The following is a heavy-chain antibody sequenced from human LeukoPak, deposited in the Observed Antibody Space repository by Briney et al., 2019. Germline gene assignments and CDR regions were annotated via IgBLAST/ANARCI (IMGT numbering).Heavy chain of an antibody. CDR2: ISISGSKT. V-gene: IGHV3-23*01. J-gene: IGHJ4*02. Sequence: GGSLRLSCAASEFDFSSHAMTWVRQAPGKGLEWVSAISISGSKTYYADSVKGRFTISRDNSKNTPYLQMNSLRAEDTAVYYCANEIRPNDYWGQGTQVTVSS. D-gene: IGHD4-17*01. CDR1: EFDFSSHA. CDR3: ANEIRPNDY.